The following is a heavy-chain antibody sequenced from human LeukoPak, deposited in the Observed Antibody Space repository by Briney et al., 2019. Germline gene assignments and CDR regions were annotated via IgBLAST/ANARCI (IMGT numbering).Heavy chain of an antibody. CDR3: ARGLSSPFDP. V-gene: IGHV4-39*01. CDR2: IYYSGST. J-gene: IGHJ5*02. CDR1: GGSISSSSYY. Sequence: PSETLSLTCTVSGGSISSSSYYWGWIRQPPGKGLEWIGSIYYSGSTYYNPSLKSRVTISVDTSKNQFSLRLSSVTAADTAVYYCARGLSSPFDPWGQGTLVTVSS. D-gene: IGHD5/OR15-5a*01.